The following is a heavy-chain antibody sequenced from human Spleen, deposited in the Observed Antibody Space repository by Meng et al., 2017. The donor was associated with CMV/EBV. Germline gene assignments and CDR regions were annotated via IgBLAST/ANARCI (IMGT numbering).Heavy chain of an antibody. V-gene: IGHV3-23*01. CDR3: AKDLGFGESWLDYFDY. Sequence: GGSLRLSCAASRFTFSSYWMHWVRQAPGKGLEWVSAISGSGGSTYYADSVKGRFTISRDNSKNTLYLQMNSLRAEDTAVYYCAKDLGFGESWLDYFDYWGQGTLVTVSS. D-gene: IGHD3-10*01. J-gene: IGHJ4*02. CDR2: ISGSGGST. CDR1: RFTFSSYW.